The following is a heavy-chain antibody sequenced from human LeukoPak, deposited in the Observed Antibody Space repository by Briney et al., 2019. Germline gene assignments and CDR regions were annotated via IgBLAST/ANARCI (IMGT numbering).Heavy chain of an antibody. CDR2: INHSRST. J-gene: IGHJ4*02. CDR3: ASRAVAGTIIDY. CDR1: GGSFCGYY. D-gene: IGHD6-19*01. Sequence: SETLSLTCAVYGGSFCGYYWSWIRQPLGKGLEWIGEINHSRSTNYNPSLKSRVTISVDTSKNQFSLKLSSVTAADTAVYYCASRAVAGTIIDYWGQGTLVTVSS. V-gene: IGHV4-34*01.